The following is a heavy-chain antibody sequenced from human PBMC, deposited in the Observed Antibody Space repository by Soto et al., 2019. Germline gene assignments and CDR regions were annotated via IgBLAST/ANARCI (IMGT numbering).Heavy chain of an antibody. Sequence: QVRLVESVGGVVQPGRSLRLSCAASGFTFSTYGIHWVRQAPGKGLEWVEVISYDGSNKYYADSVKGRFTISRDNSKNTLYRQMNSLRAEETAVYYCAKDLGGSGGCDYWGQGTLVTVSS. CDR1: GFTFSTYG. D-gene: IGHD3-16*01. V-gene: IGHV3-30*18. J-gene: IGHJ4*02. CDR2: ISYDGSNK. CDR3: AKDLGGSGGCDY.